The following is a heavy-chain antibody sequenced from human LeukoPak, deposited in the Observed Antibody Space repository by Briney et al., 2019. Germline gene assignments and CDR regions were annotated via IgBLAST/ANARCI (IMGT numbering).Heavy chain of an antibody. V-gene: IGHV3-66*02. CDR3: AKSRGYSSSWDDAFDI. J-gene: IGHJ3*02. Sequence: GGSLRLSCAASGFTVSSNYMSWVRQAPGKGLEWVSVIYSGGSTYYADSVKGRFTVSRDTSKNTLYVQMNSLRVDDTAMYYCAKSRGYSSSWDDAFDIWGQGTMVIVSS. CDR1: GFTVSSNY. D-gene: IGHD6-13*01. CDR2: IYSGGST.